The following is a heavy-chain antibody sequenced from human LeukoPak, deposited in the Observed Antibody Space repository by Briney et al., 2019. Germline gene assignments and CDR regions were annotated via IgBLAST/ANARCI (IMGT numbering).Heavy chain of an antibody. D-gene: IGHD6-19*01. Sequence: GGSLRLSCAASGFTFSSYSMNWLRQAPGKGLEWVSSISSSSSYIYYADSVKGRFTTSRDNAKNSLYLQMNSLRAEDTAMYYCAKERTPRYSSAWPLDYWGQGTLVTVSS. CDR1: GFTFSSYS. CDR2: ISSSSSYI. V-gene: IGHV3-21*01. J-gene: IGHJ4*02. CDR3: AKERTPRYSSAWPLDY.